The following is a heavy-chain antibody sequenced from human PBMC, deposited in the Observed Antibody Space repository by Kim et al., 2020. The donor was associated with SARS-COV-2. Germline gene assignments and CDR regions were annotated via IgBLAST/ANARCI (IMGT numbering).Heavy chain of an antibody. J-gene: IGHJ6*02. D-gene: IGHD3-9*01. Sequence: ASVKVSCKASGYTFTSYYMHWVRQAPGQGLEWMGIINPSGGSTSYAQKFQGRVTMTRDTSTSTVYMELSSLRFEDTAVYYCARDNYDILTGYYKGSYYYYFYGMDVWGQGATVTVSS. CDR2: INPSGGST. V-gene: IGHV1-46*01. CDR1: GYTFTSYY. CDR3: ARDNYDILTGYYKGSYYYYFYGMDV.